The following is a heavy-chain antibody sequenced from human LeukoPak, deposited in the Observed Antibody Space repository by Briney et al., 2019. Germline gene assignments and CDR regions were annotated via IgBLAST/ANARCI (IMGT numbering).Heavy chain of an antibody. CDR2: ISGSGGST. CDR1: GFTFSSYA. D-gene: IGHD1-1*01. Sequence: GGSLRLSCAASGFTFSSYAMSWVRQAPGKGLEWVSAISGSGGSTYYADSVKGRFTIYRDNSKNTLYLQMNSLRAEDTAVYYCARRGASTGGLDYWGQGTLVTVSS. J-gene: IGHJ4*02. CDR3: ARRGASTGGLDY. V-gene: IGHV3-23*01.